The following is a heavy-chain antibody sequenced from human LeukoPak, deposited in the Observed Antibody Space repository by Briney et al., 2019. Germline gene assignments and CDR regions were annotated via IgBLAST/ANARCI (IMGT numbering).Heavy chain of an antibody. CDR3: ARQDSSGYYSFDAFDI. J-gene: IGHJ3*02. V-gene: IGHV4-39*07. CDR2: YYSGST. D-gene: IGHD3-22*01. Sequence: YYSGSTYYTPSLKSRVTISVDTSKNQFSLKLSSVTAADTAVYYCARQDSSGYYSFDAFDIWAKGQWSPSLQ.